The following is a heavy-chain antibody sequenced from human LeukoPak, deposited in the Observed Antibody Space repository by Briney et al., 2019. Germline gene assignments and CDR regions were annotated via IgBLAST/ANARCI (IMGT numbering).Heavy chain of an antibody. Sequence: SETLSLTCTVSGGSISSSSYYWGWIRQPPGKGLEWIGGIYYSGSTYYNPSLKSRVTISVDTSKNQFSLKLSSVTAADTAVYYCAREEGVAGTGAYYFDYWGQGTLVTVSS. J-gene: IGHJ4*02. D-gene: IGHD6-19*01. CDR3: AREEGVAGTGAYYFDY. CDR2: IYYSGST. V-gene: IGHV4-39*02. CDR1: GGSISSSSYY.